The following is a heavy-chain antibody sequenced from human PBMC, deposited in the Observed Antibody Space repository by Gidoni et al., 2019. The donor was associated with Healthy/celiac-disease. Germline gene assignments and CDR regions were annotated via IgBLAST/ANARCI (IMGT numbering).Heavy chain of an antibody. CDR1: GFTVSSNY. D-gene: IGHD1-26*01. V-gene: IGHV3-53*01. CDR2: IYSGGST. Sequence: EVQLVEPGGGLIQPGGSLRLSCAASGFTVSSNYMSWVRQAPGQGLEWVSVIYSGGSTYYADSVEGRFTISRDNSKNTLYLQMNSLRAEETAVYYCARNSGSYYYYYGMDVWGQGTTVTVSS. J-gene: IGHJ6*02. CDR3: ARNSGSYYYYYGMDV.